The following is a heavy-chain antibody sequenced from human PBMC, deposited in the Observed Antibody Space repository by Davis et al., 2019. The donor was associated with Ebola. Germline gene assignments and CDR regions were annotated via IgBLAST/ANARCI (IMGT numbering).Heavy chain of an antibody. D-gene: IGHD5-24*01. J-gene: IGHJ4*02. CDR3: AKDRRDGYREFDY. CDR2: LGTSGDT. V-gene: IGHV3-23*01. Sequence: PGGSLRLSCAASGFIFSSYVMSWVRQAPGKGLEWVSTLGTSGDTYYADSVKGRFTISRDNSKNTLYLQMNSLRAEDTAVYYCAKDRRDGYREFDYWGQGTLVTVSS. CDR1: GFIFSSYV.